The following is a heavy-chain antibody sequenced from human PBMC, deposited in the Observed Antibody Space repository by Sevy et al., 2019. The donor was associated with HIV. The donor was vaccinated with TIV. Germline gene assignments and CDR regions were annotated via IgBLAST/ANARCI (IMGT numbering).Heavy chain of an antibody. CDR2: IYYSGRT. D-gene: IGHD3-3*02. CDR1: GDSISGYN. J-gene: IGHJ6*02. V-gene: IGHV4-59*01. CDR3: ARPYSNFYYAMDV. Sequence: SETLSLTCSVSGDSISGYNWSWIRQPPGKGLEWIGYIYYSGRTDYNPSLKSRVTISADTSKNQFSLKLNSVTAADTAVYYCARPYSNFYYAMDVWGQGTTVTVSS.